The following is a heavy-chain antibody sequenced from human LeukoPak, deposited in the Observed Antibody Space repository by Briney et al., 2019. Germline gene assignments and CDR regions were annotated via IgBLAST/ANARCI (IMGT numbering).Heavy chain of an antibody. V-gene: IGHV3-74*03. J-gene: IGHJ4*02. CDR2: VNHQGSAT. D-gene: IGHD6-19*01. Sequence: GGTLRLSCAASGFTFSSYCMHWGRRAPGRGLVEGLRVNHQGSATTYADSVKGRFTISRDNAKDALHLQMDNLRVEDKAVYYCARARWSSTGWFLGYWGQGTLVTVSS. CDR1: GFTFSSYC. CDR3: ARARWSSTGWFLGY.